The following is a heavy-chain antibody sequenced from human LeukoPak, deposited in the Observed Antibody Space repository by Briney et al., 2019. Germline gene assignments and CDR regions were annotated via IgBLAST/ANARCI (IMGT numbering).Heavy chain of an antibody. J-gene: IGHJ4*02. CDR3: AKDLSSGWYEGTFDY. V-gene: IGHV3-30*18. Sequence: GGSLRLSCAASGFTFSSYGMHWVRQAPGKGLEWVAVISYDGSNKYYADPVKGRFTISRDNSKNTLYLQMNSLRAEDTAVYYCAKDLSSGWYEGTFDYWGQGTLVTVSS. D-gene: IGHD6-19*01. CDR2: ISYDGSNK. CDR1: GFTFSSYG.